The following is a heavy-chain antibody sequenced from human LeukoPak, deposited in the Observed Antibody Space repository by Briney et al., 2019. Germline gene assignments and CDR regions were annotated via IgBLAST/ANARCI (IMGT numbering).Heavy chain of an antibody. CDR1: GGTFSSYA. Sequence: VASVKVSRKASGGTFSSYAISWVRQAPGRGLEWMGGIIPIFGTANYAQKFQGRVTITTDESTSTAYMELSSLRSEDTAVYYCAFSPSTNVLRYFDWLLRFDYWGQGTLVTVSS. V-gene: IGHV1-69*05. D-gene: IGHD3-9*01. CDR2: IIPIFGTA. J-gene: IGHJ4*02. CDR3: AFSPSTNVLRYFDWLLRFDY.